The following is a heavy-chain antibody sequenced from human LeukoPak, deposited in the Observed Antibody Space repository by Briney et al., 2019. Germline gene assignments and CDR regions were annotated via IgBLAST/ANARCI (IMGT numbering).Heavy chain of an antibody. CDR1: GGSISSYY. CDR2: IYYSGST. CDR3: ARDGGYDFWSGVYGMDV. J-gene: IGHJ6*02. V-gene: IGHV4-59*01. Sequence: SETLSLTCTVSGGSISSYYWSWIRQPPGKGLEWTGYIYYSGSTNYNPSLKSRVTISVDTSKNQFSLKLSSVTAADTAVYYCARDGGYDFWSGVYGMDVWGQGTTVTVSS. D-gene: IGHD3-3*01.